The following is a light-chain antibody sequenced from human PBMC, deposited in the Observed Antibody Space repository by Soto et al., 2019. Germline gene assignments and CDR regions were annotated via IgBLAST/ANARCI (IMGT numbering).Light chain of an antibody. Sequence: QSVLSQPPSVSGAPGQRVTISCTGSSSNIGAGYDAHWFQQVPGTAPKLLIYGSTNRPSGVPDRFSGSKSGTSASPAITGLQAEDEADYYCRSYGSSLGGNYVFGTGTKVTVL. CDR3: RSYGSSLGGNYV. J-gene: IGLJ1*01. CDR1: SSNIGAGYD. V-gene: IGLV1-40*01. CDR2: GST.